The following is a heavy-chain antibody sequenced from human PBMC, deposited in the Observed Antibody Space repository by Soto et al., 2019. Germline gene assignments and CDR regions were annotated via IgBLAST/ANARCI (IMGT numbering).Heavy chain of an antibody. CDR2: ISGSGGST. CDR3: AKDFQGPSGWYYFDY. J-gene: IGHJ4*02. D-gene: IGHD6-19*01. V-gene: IGHV3-23*01. Sequence: GGSLRLSCAASGFTFSSYAMSCVRQAPGKGLEWVSAISGSGGSTYYADSVKGRFTISRDNSKNTLYLQMNSLRAEDTAVYYCAKDFQGPSGWYYFDYWGQGTLVTVSS. CDR1: GFTFSSYA.